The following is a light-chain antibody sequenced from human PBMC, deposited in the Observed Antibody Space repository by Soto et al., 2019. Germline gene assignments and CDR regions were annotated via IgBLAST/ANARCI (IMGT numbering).Light chain of an antibody. V-gene: IGKV3-15*01. CDR1: QSVSSN. J-gene: IGKJ1*01. CDR2: GAS. Sequence: EIVMTQSPATLSVSPGERATLSCRASQSVSSNLAWYQQKPGQAPRLLIYGASTRATGIPARFSGSGSGTEFTLTISSLQSEEFAVYYWPEYNNWAPAFGQGTKVEIK. CDR3: PEYNNWAPA.